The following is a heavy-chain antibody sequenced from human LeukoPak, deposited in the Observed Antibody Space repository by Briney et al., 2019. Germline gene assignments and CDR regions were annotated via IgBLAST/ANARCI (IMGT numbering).Heavy chain of an antibody. CDR2: INKDGSEK. J-gene: IGHJ5*02. Sequence: PGGSLRLSCTTSGFTFSSYWMSWVRQAPGKGLEWVANINKDGSEKYYVDSVKGRFTISRDNAKNSLYLQMNSLRAEDTAVYYCARDPIVLMSQSPNLFDPWGQGTLVTVSS. CDR1: GFTFSSYW. D-gene: IGHD2-8*01. V-gene: IGHV3-7*01. CDR3: ARDPIVLMSQSPNLFDP.